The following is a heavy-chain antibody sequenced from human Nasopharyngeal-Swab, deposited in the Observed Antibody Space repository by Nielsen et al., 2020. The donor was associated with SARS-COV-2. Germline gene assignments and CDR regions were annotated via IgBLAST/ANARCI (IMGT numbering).Heavy chain of an antibody. CDR1: GCSISYYY. CDR2: IYYSGSI. Sequence: SETLSLTFTASGCSISYYYWTWIRQPPGKGLEWIGYIYYSGSIHYNPSLKSRVTISLDTSKNQFSLRLSSLTAADTAVYYCARGAEYSYGYYAFDIWGPGTMVTVSS. CDR3: ARGAEYSYGYYAFDI. D-gene: IGHD5-18*01. V-gene: IGHV4-59*13. J-gene: IGHJ3*02.